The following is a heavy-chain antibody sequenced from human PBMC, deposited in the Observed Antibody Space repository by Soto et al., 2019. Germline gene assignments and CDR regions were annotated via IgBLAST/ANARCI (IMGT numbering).Heavy chain of an antibody. CDR3: ARILFGRSVAGGYFYMDV. Sequence: HVTLKESGPVLVKPTETLTLTCTVSGFSLSNGKVGVSWIRQPQGKALEWLAHIFSNDEKSYRTSLKSRLTISEDTSKSQVVITMTNVDPVDTATYYCARILFGRSVAGGYFYMDVWGKGTTVTVSS. CDR2: IFSNDEK. D-gene: IGHD6-19*01. J-gene: IGHJ6*03. V-gene: IGHV2-26*01. CDR1: GFSLSNGKVG.